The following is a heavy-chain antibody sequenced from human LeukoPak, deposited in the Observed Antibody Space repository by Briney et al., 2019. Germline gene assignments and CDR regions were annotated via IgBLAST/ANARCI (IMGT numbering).Heavy chain of an antibody. CDR1: GGSIISYD. CDR2: ISYSGNT. CDR3: ARLGGSHSPHGY. V-gene: IGHV4-59*08. D-gene: IGHD1-26*01. J-gene: IGHJ4*02. Sequence: SETLSLTCTASGGSIISYDWSWVRQTPGKGLEWIGYISYSGNTNYNPSLKSRVTISLDTSKNQFSLNLTSVPAADTAVYYCARLGGSHSPHGYWGQGTLVTVSS.